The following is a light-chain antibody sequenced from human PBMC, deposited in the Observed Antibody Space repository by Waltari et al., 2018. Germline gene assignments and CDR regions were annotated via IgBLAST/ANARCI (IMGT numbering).Light chain of an antibody. CDR3: QQYGSSPWT. J-gene: IGKJ1*01. V-gene: IGKV3-20*01. Sequence: EIVLTQSPGTLSLSPGERATLSCRASQSVSSSYFAWYQQKPGQAPRLLFYGASSRATGIPDRFSGSGSGTDFTLTISRLEPEDFAVYYCQQYGSSPWTFGQGTKVEIK. CDR1: QSVSSSY. CDR2: GAS.